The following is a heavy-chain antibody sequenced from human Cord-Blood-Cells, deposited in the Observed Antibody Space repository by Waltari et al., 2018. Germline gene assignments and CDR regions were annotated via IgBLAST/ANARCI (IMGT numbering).Heavy chain of an antibody. CDR1: GGSISSYY. Sequence: QVQLQESGTGLVKPSETLSLTCTVSGGSISSYYWSWIRQPPGKGLEWIGYIYYSGSTNYNPSLKSRVTISVDTSKNQFSLKLSSVTAADTAVYYCARGNFWSGYYYYYYYMDVWGKGTTVTVSS. CDR2: IYYSGST. J-gene: IGHJ6*03. CDR3: ARGNFWSGYYYYYYYMDV. D-gene: IGHD3-3*01. V-gene: IGHV4-59*01.